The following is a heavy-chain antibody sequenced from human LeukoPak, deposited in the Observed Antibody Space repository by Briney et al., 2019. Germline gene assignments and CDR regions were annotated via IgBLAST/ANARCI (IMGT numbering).Heavy chain of an antibody. CDR2: INQDGSDK. CDR1: GFTFSRNW. V-gene: IGHV3-7*05. CDR3: ATGYYDSSAHSLAFDY. J-gene: IGHJ4*02. Sequence: GGSLRLSCEVSGFTFSRNWMSWVRQAPGKGLEWVANINQDGSDKNYVDSVKGRFTISRDNAKNSLYLQMNSLRADDTAVYYCATGYYDSSAHSLAFDYWGQGTLVTVSS. D-gene: IGHD3-22*01.